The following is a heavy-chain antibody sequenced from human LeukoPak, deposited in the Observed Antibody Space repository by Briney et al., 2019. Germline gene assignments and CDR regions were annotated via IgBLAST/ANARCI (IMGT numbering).Heavy chain of an antibody. V-gene: IGHV3-30*04. Sequence: GGSLRLSCVASGFSFSSYSMHWVRQAPGKGLEWVAVMSYDRTTTFYGDSVEGRFTISRDNSKNTLYLQMNSLRPEDTAVYHCAREVTSIFDIDYWGQGTLVTVSS. D-gene: IGHD3-3*02. CDR1: GFSFSSYS. CDR3: AREVTSIFDIDY. J-gene: IGHJ4*02. CDR2: MSYDRTTT.